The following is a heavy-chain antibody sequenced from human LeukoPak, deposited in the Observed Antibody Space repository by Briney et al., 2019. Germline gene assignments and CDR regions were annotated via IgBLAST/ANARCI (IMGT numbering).Heavy chain of an antibody. CDR1: AFTFSSYT. D-gene: IGHD1-26*01. V-gene: IGHV3-21*01. CDR2: ISRSSTFI. J-gene: IGHJ4*02. CDR3: ARGSGAPLGEIDY. Sequence: GGSLRLSCAASAFTFSSYTMHWVRQAPGKGLEWVSAISRSSTFIYYAGSVKGRFTVSRDNAKTSLYLQMNSLRAEDTAVYYCARGSGAPLGEIDYWGQGTLVTVSS.